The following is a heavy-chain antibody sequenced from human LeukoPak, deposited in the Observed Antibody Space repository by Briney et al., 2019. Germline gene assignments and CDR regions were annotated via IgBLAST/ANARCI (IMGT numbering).Heavy chain of an antibody. J-gene: IGHJ4*02. CDR3: AKDRGSSWTFDY. D-gene: IGHD6-13*01. Sequence: GGSLRLSGAASGFTFSNYAMHWVRQAPGKGLEWVAVIWYDGSNKYYADSVKGRFTISKDNSRNTLYLQMNSLTAEDTAVYYCAKDRGSSWTFDYWGQGTLVTVSS. CDR1: GFTFSNYA. CDR2: IWYDGSNK. V-gene: IGHV3-33*06.